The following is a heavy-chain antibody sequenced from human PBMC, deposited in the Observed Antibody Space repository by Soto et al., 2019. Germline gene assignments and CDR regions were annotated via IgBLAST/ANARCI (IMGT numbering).Heavy chain of an antibody. J-gene: IGHJ6*02. D-gene: IGHD1-20*01. CDR1: GGTFSNSA. V-gene: IGHV1-69*13. CDR3: ARDLITTALDYNYYGMDV. CDR2: IIPIFGVP. Sequence: ASVKVSCKASGGTFSNSAISWVRQAPGQGLEWVGAIIPIFGVPNYAQKFRGRGTISADASTSTAYMELSSLRSEDTAVYYCARDLITTALDYNYYGMDVWGQGTTVTVS.